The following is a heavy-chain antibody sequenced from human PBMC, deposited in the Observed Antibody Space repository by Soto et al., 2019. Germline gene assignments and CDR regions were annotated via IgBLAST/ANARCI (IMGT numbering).Heavy chain of an antibody. Sequence: ALVNVSCKAPGYTYTGDYMHWGQPANGQGLEWMGWINPNSGGTNYAQKFQGRVTMTRDTSISTAYMELSRLRSDDTAVYYCAKGSNYDILTGLLYYFDYWGQGTLVTVSS. V-gene: IGHV1-2*02. CDR3: AKGSNYDILTGLLYYFDY. J-gene: IGHJ4*02. CDR2: INPNSGGT. D-gene: IGHD3-9*01. CDR1: GYTYTGDY.